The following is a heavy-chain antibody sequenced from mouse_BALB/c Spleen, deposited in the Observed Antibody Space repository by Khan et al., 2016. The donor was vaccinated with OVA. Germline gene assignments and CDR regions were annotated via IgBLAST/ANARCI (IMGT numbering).Heavy chain of an antibody. D-gene: IGHD2-5*01. Sequence: QVQLKQSGPDLVAPSQSLSITCTVSGFSLTTYGVHWVRQPPGKGLEWLGVIWSDGETTYNSPLKSRLSISKDNSKSQVFLKMNSLQTDDTAMYHCARSNFYAMDYWGQGTSVTVSS. J-gene: IGHJ4*01. CDR3: ARSNFYAMDY. CDR1: GFSLTTYG. V-gene: IGHV2-6-2*01. CDR2: IWSDGET.